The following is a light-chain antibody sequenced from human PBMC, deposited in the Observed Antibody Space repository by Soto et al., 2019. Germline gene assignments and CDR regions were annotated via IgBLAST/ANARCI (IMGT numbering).Light chain of an antibody. V-gene: IGKV1-27*01. CDR3: QKYDTAPQT. CDR2: AAS. Sequence: DIQMTQSPSSLSASVGDTVTITCRASQGIIDYLAWYQQRPGKVPKLLIYAASTLQTGVPSRFSGSGAGTDFTLTISSLQPGDVGSYYCQKYDTAPQTFGQGTRVEIK. J-gene: IGKJ1*01. CDR1: QGIIDY.